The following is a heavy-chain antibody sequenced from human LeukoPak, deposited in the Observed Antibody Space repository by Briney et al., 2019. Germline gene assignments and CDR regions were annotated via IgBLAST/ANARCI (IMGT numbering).Heavy chain of an antibody. Sequence: GASVKVSCKASGYTFTAYNMHWVRQAPGQGLEWMERISPNSGGTDYSQKFQDRFTMTRDTSISTAYMEVSSLRSDDTAVYYCATLTRYHSDGYTSRGYNDFWGQGTLVTVSS. CDR3: ATLTRYHSDGYTSRGYNDF. D-gene: IGHD5-24*01. CDR2: ISPNSGGT. V-gene: IGHV1-2*02. J-gene: IGHJ4*02. CDR1: GYTFTAYN.